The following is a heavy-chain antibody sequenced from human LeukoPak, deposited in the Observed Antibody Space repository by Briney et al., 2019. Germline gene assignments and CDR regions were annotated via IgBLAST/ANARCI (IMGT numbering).Heavy chain of an antibody. CDR1: GSMYNYY. Sequence: SETLSLTCTVSGSMYNYYWSWIRQPPGEGLEWIGYIHYNGNTNYNPSLKSRVTMSLDTSENQVSLKLNAVTAADTAVYYCARDAYRSDWYDAFDIWGQGTLVTVSS. V-gene: IGHV4-59*12. CDR3: ARDAYRSDWYDAFDI. D-gene: IGHD6-19*01. J-gene: IGHJ3*02. CDR2: IHYNGNT.